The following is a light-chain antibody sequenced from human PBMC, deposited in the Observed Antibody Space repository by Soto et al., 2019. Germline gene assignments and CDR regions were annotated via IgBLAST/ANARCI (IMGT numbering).Light chain of an antibody. J-gene: IGLJ2*01. CDR3: QSYDSSNHAVV. V-gene: IGLV6-57*04. CDR1: SGSIASNY. Sequence: NFMLTQPNSVSESPGKTVTISCTRSSGSIASNYVQWYQQRPGSAPTTVLYEDNQRPSGVPDRFSGSIDSSSNSASLTISGLKTEDEADYYCQSYDSSNHAVVFGGGTKLTVL. CDR2: EDN.